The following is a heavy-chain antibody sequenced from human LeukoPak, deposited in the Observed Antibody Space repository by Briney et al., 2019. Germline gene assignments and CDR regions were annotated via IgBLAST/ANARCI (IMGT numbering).Heavy chain of an antibody. J-gene: IGHJ4*02. CDR2: INSGGGST. Sequence: GGSLRLSCAASGFTFSSYAMSWVRQAPGKGLEWVSRINSGGGSTTYADSVKGRFTISRDNAKNTMYLQMSSLRADDSAVYYCGRGGLTGQMAAFDYWGQGALVTVST. CDR3: GRGGLTGQMAAFDY. V-gene: IGHV3-74*01. CDR1: GFTFSSYA. D-gene: IGHD3-9*01.